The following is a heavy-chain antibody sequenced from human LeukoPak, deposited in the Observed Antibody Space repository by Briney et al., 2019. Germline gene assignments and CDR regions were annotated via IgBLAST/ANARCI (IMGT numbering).Heavy chain of an antibody. D-gene: IGHD4-23*01. V-gene: IGHV4-59*11. CDR1: GGSISSHY. CDR2: IYYSGST. Sequence: PSETLSLTCTVSGGSISSHYWSWIRQPPGKGLEWIGYIYYSGSTNYNPSLKSRVTISVDTSKNQFSLKLSSVTAADTAVYYCARVQGAVVTRRYYFDYWGQGTLVTVSS. CDR3: ARVQGAVVTRRYYFDY. J-gene: IGHJ4*02.